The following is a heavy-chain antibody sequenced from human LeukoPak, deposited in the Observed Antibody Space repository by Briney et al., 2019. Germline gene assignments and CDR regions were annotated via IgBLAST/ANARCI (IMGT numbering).Heavy chain of an antibody. CDR1: GYTFTSYY. CDR3: ARDIAAAGSEDYFDY. V-gene: IGHV1-46*01. D-gene: IGHD6-13*01. J-gene: IGHJ4*02. CDR2: INPSGGST. Sequence: ASVKVSCKATGYTFTSYYKHWVRQAPGQGLEWMGIINPSGGSTSYAQKFQGRVTMTRDTSTSTVYMELSSLRSEDTAVYYCARDIAAAGSEDYFDYWGQGTLVTVSS.